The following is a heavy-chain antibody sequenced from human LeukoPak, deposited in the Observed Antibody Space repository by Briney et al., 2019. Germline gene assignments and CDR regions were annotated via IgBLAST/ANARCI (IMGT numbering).Heavy chain of an antibody. Sequence: QPGGSLRLSCAASGFTFSSYAMNWVRQAPGKGLEWVSGISGSGGSTYYADSVKGRFTISRDNSKNTLYLQMNSLRAEDTAVYYCAKDRQPAAETTLGRRRAEYFQHWGQGTLVTVSS. D-gene: IGHD2-2*01. CDR3: AKDRQPAAETTLGRRRAEYFQH. V-gene: IGHV3-23*01. CDR1: GFTFSSYA. J-gene: IGHJ1*01. CDR2: ISGSGGST.